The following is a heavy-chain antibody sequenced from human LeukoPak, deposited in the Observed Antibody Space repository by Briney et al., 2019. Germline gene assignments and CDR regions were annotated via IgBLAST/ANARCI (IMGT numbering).Heavy chain of an antibody. D-gene: IGHD3-9*01. CDR3: AIVLKEGYYDILTGYYYFDY. Sequence: GASVKVSCKASGYTFTSYYMHWVRQAPGQGLEWMGIINPSGGSTSYAQKFQGRVTMTRDTSTSTVYMELSSLRSEDTAVYYCAIVLKEGYYDILTGYYYFDYWGQGTLVTVSS. CDR2: INPSGGST. CDR1: GYTFTSYY. V-gene: IGHV1-46*01. J-gene: IGHJ4*02.